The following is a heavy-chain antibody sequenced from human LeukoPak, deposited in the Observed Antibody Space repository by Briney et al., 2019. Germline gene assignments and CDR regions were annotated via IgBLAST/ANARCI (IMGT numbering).Heavy chain of an antibody. V-gene: IGHV3-30-3*01. CDR1: GFTFSSYA. J-gene: IGHJ6*02. Sequence: AGGFLRLSCAASGFTFSSYAMHWVRQAPGKGLEWVAVISYDGSNKYYADSVKGRFTISRDNSKNTLYLQMNSLRAEDTAVYYCARDSRKDFWSGYYIYYYGMDVWGQGTTVTVSS. CDR2: ISYDGSNK. D-gene: IGHD3-3*01. CDR3: ARDSRKDFWSGYYIYYYGMDV.